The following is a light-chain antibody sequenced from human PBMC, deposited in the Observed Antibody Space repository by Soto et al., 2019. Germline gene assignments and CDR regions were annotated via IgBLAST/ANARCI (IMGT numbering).Light chain of an antibody. J-gene: IGKJ1*01. V-gene: IGKV1-5*03. Sequence: DIPMTQSPATLSASVGDRVTITCRASQTISSWLAWYQQKPGKAPKLLIYKASNLEGGVPSRFSGSGSGTEFTLTISSLQPDDFATYYCQQYHSLATFGPGTRVEIK. CDR1: QTISSW. CDR2: KAS. CDR3: QQYHSLAT.